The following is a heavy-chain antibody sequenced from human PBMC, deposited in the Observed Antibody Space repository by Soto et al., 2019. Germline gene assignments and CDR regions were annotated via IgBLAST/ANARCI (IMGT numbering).Heavy chain of an antibody. CDR3: ARSIAGYYYYYMDV. J-gene: IGHJ6*03. D-gene: IGHD6-13*01. Sequence: QLQLQESGPGLVKPSETLSLTCTVSGGSISSSSYYWGWIRQPPGKGLEWIGSIYYSGSTYYNPSLKSRVTISVDTSKNQFSLKLSPVTAAYTAVYYCARSIAGYYYYYMDVWGKGTTVTVSS. CDR2: IYYSGST. CDR1: GGSISSSSYY. V-gene: IGHV4-39*01.